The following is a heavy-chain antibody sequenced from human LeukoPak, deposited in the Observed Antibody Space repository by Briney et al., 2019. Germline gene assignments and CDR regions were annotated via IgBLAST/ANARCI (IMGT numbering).Heavy chain of an antibody. D-gene: IGHD3-22*01. CDR3: ARARGYSDSSGYSDY. J-gene: IGHJ4*02. Sequence: PGGSLRLSCAASGFTLSNYWMSWVRQAPGKGLEWVANIKQGGSEKYYVDSVKGRFTISRDNAKNSLYLQMNSLRGEDTAVYYCARARGYSDSSGYSDYWGQGALVTVSS. V-gene: IGHV3-7*01. CDR1: GFTLSNYW. CDR2: IKQGGSEK.